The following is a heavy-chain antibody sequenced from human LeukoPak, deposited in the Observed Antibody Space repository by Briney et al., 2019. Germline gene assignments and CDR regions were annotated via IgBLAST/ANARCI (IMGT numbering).Heavy chain of an antibody. CDR1: GYTFTSYG. J-gene: IGHJ4*02. D-gene: IGHD1-20*01. V-gene: IGHV1-18*01. CDR2: ISGYNGNT. CDR3: ARIYSWNYFDY. Sequence: ASVKVSCKASGYTFTSYGISWARQAPGQGLEWMGWISGYNGNTKYAQNLQGRVTMTTDTSTSTAYMELRSLRSDDTAVYYCARIYSWNYFDYWGQGTLVTVSS.